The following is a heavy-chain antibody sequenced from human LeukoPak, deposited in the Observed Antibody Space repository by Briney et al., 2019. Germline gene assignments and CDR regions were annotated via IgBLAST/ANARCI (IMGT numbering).Heavy chain of an antibody. CDR2: ISGSGGST. Sequence: GGSLRLSCAASGFTFSSYAMSWVRQAPGKGLEWVSAISGSGGSTYYADSVKGRFTISRDNSKNTLYLQMNSLRAEDTAVYYCAKGYDFWSGSYYYYMDVWGKGTTVTVSS. J-gene: IGHJ6*03. D-gene: IGHD3-3*01. CDR1: GFTFSSYA. CDR3: AKGYDFWSGSYYYYMDV. V-gene: IGHV3-23*01.